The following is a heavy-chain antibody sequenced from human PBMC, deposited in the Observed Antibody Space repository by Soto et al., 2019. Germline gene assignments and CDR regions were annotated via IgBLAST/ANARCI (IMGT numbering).Heavy chain of an antibody. V-gene: IGHV1-69*13. CDR1: GGTFSSYA. Sequence: GASVKVSCKASGGTFSSYAISWVRQAPGQGLEWMGGIIPIFGTANYAQKFQGRVTITADESTSTAYMELSSLRSEDTAVYYCARSYSSSWYRGGPPRCRFDYWGQGTLVTVSS. CDR3: ARSYSSSWYRGGPPRCRFDY. J-gene: IGHJ4*02. D-gene: IGHD6-13*01. CDR2: IIPIFGTA.